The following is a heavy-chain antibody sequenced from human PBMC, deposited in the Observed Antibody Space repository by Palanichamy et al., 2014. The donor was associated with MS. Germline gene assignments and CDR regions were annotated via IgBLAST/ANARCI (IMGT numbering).Heavy chain of an antibody. CDR2: ISYDGSNK. D-gene: IGHD5-18*01. CDR3: ARDAAGYTYGYRHYYYGMDV. Sequence: QVQLVESGGGVVQPGRSLELSCAASGFTFRLYAMQWVRQAPGKGLEWVAVISYDGSNKYYADSVRGRFTISRDNSKNTLFLQMNSLRDEDTAIYYCARDAAGYTYGYRHYYYGMDVWGHGTTVTVSS. V-gene: IGHV3-30-3*01. J-gene: IGHJ6*02. CDR1: GFTFRLYA.